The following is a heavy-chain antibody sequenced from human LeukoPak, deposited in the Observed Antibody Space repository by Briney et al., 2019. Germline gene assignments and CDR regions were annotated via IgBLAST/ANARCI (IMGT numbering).Heavy chain of an antibody. CDR2: SDPEDGET. CDR3: VTDRARLFWYFDL. Sequence: GASVKVSCKVSGSTLTDLPIHWVRQAPGKGLEYVGGSDPEDGETFHAQNFQGRVTMTEDTSIDTAYMELSSLRSEDTAVYYCVTDRARLFWYFDLWGRGTLVTVSS. V-gene: IGHV1-24*01. D-gene: IGHD2-21*02. J-gene: IGHJ2*01. CDR1: GSTLTDLP.